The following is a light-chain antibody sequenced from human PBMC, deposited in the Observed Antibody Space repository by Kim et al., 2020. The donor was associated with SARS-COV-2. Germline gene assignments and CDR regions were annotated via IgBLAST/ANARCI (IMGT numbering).Light chain of an antibody. CDR3: QQYGSSPWT. Sequence: EIVLTQSPGTLSLSPGERATLSCRASQSVSSSYLAWYQQKPGQAPRLFIYGASSRATGIPDRFNGSGSGTDFALTISRLEPEDFAVYYCQQYGSSPWTFGHGTKVDIK. V-gene: IGKV3-20*01. J-gene: IGKJ1*01. CDR1: QSVSSSY. CDR2: GAS.